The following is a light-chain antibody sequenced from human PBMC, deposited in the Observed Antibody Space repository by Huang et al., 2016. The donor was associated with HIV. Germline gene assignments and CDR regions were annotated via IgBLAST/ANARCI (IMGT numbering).Light chain of an antibody. J-gene: IGKJ3*01. CDR1: QSVGTK. V-gene: IGKV3-15*01. CDR2: GAS. Sequence: EIIMTQFPATLSVSPGERATLSCRASQSVGTKSAWYQQKPGQAPRLLIFGASNRATGSPARFSGSGSGTEFTLTISNLQSEDFAVYYCQQYDNPPTTFGPGTKVDV. CDR3: QQYDNPPTT.